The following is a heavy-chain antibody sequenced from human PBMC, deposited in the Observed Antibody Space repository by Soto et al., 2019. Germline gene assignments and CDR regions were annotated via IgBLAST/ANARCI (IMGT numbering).Heavy chain of an antibody. Sequence: SQPLSLTCGVSGSSISNDNWWLWIRQPPGKGLEWIGYIHHFGHTYSNPSLKSRLTMSVDTSKNKFSLKLSSVTAVDTAVYYCATKDNGKYFFESWGQGTLVTVS. CDR3: ATKDNGKYFFES. CDR1: GSSISNDNW. J-gene: IGHJ4*02. V-gene: IGHV4-28*01. D-gene: IGHD1-26*01. CDR2: IHHFGHT.